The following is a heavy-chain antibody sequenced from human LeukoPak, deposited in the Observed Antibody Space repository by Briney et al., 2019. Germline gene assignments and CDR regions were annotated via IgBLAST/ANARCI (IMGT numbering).Heavy chain of an antibody. CDR1: GGSIRSYY. J-gene: IGHJ5*02. V-gene: IGHV4-59*08. CDR2: IYYSGST. D-gene: IGHD6-19*01. Sequence: SETLSLTCSVSGGSIRSYYWSGIRQPPGKGLEWMGYIYYSGSTNYNPSLKSRVTISVDTSKNQFSLKLSSVTAADTAVYYCARHYSSGNFRWFEPWGQGTLVTVSS. CDR3: ARHYSSGNFRWFEP.